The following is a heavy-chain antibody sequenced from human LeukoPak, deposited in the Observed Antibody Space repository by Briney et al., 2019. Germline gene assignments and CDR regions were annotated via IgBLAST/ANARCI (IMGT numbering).Heavy chain of an antibody. CDR1: GFTFSSYS. CDR2: ISSSSSTI. J-gene: IGHJ4*02. D-gene: IGHD6-13*01. Sequence: GGSLRLSCAASGFTFSSYSMNWVRQAPGKGLEWVSYISSSSSTIYYADSVKGRFTISRDNAKNSLYLQMNSLRAEDPAVYYCAREVGYSSSWTNDRIDSWGQGTLFTVSS. CDR3: AREVGYSSSWTNDRIDS. V-gene: IGHV3-48*01.